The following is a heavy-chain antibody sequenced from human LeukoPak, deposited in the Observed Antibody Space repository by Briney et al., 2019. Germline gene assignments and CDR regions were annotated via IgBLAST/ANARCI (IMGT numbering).Heavy chain of an antibody. CDR1: GFTFSNYV. V-gene: IGHV3-23*01. CDR2: ISHSGGST. J-gene: IGHJ4*02. CDR3: ARRTYSTDQYYFDY. D-gene: IGHD6-13*01. Sequence: GGSLRLSCAASGFTFSNYVMSWFRQAPGKGLEWVSVISHSGGSTYYADSVKGRFTISRDNSKNTLYLQMSSLRADDTAVYYCARRTYSTDQYYFDYWGQGTLVTVSS.